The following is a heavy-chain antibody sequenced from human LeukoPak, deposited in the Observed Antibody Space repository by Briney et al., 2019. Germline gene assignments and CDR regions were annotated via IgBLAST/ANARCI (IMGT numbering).Heavy chain of an antibody. V-gene: IGHV4-39*01. J-gene: IGHJ5*02. CDR2: IFYSGST. CDR3: ARLPLKAYVSDWFDP. CDR1: GGSISSRSYY. D-gene: IGHD3-10*02. Sequence: SETLSLTCTVSGGSISSRSYYWGWLRQPPGKGLEWIASIFYSGSTYHNPSLKSRVTISVDTSKSQFSLKLSSVTAADTAVYFCARLPLKAYVSDWFDPWGQGTLVTVSS.